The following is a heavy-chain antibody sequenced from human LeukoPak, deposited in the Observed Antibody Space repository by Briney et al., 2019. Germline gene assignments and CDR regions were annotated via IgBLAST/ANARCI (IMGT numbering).Heavy chain of an antibody. CDR2: ISSNGGST. CDR1: GFTFSSYA. Sequence: GGSLRLSCAASGFTFSSYAMHWVRPAPGKGLEYVSAISSNGGSTYYANSAKGSFTISRDNSKNTLYLQMGSLRAEDIAVYYCARVGGDYSVDYWGQGTLVTVSS. CDR3: ARVGGDYSVDY. D-gene: IGHD4-17*01. V-gene: IGHV3-64*01. J-gene: IGHJ4*02.